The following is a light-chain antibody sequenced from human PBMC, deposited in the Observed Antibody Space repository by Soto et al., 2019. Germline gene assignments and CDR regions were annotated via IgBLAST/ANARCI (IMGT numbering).Light chain of an antibody. J-gene: IGKJ5*01. CDR2: VAS. V-gene: IGKV1-39*01. CDR1: QTIGNY. CDR3: QQSYLTPIT. Sequence: DIQMTQSPSSLSASIGDRVTITCRASQTIGNYLNWYQQRPGKAPELLMYVASSSQSGVPSRFSGSGSGTDFTLTISGLQPEDIATYYCQQSYLTPITFGQGTRLEIK.